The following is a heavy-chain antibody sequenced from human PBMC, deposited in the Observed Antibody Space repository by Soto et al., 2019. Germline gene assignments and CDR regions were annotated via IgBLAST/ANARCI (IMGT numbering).Heavy chain of an antibody. CDR3: ARGGQFDP. Sequence: SETLSLTCTVSGDSISSGNYYWSWIRQPPGKGLEWNGYIYYSGSTYYNPSLKSRVTISVDTSKNQFSLKLSSVTAADTAVYYCARGGQFDPWGQGTLVTSP. CDR1: GDSISSGNYY. J-gene: IGHJ5*02. V-gene: IGHV4-30-4*01. CDR2: IYYSGST.